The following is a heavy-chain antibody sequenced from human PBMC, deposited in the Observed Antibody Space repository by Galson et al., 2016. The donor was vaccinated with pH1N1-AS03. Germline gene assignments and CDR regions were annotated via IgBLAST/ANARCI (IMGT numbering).Heavy chain of an antibody. CDR1: GFTFTTYW. V-gene: IGHV3-74*01. CDR2: SNNEGKST. D-gene: IGHD3-22*01. J-gene: IGHJ3*01. CDR3: ARQDSSGYFHGLDV. Sequence: SLSLSCAASGFTFTTYWMHWGRQAPGGGVVWVSSSNNEGKSTRGADSVKRRFFISRDNAKNTVYLQMNSLRAEDTAVYYCARQDSSGYFHGLDVWGRGTTVTVSS.